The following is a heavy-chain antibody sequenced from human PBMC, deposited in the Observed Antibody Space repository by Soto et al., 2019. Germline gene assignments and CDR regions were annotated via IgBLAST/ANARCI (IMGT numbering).Heavy chain of an antibody. CDR1: DGSISTSSYY. J-gene: IGHJ4*02. V-gene: IGHV4-39*07. Sequence: PSETLSLTCTVSDGSISTSSYYWGWIRQSPGKGLEWIGTIFYTGRTYYNPSLKSRVTLSVDTSKNQFSLKLSSVTAADTAVYYCARVKVVTAHFDYWGQGTLVTVSS. CDR2: IFYTGRT. CDR3: ARVKVVTAHFDY. D-gene: IGHD2-21*02.